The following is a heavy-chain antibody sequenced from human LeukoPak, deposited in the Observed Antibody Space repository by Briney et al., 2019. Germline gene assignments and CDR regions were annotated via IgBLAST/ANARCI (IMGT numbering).Heavy chain of an antibody. CDR1: GFTFSSYG. V-gene: IGHV3-30*03. CDR2: ISYDGSNK. Sequence: PGGSLRLSCAASGFTFSSYGMHWVRQAPGKGLEWVAVISYDGSNKYYADSVKGRFTISRDNSKNTLYLQMNSLRAEDTAVYYCARDRAGLSRYFDYWGQGTLVTVSS. J-gene: IGHJ4*02. CDR3: ARDRAGLSRYFDY. D-gene: IGHD3-16*02.